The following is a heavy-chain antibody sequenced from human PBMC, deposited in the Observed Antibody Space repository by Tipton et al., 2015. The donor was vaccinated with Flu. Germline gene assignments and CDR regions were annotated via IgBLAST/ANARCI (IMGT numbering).Heavy chain of an antibody. J-gene: IGHJ5*02. CDR1: DGSISSSTYY. Sequence: LTCTVSDGSISSSTYYWGWIRQPPGKGLEWIGSMYNSGSTYYNTSLKSRVTISVDTSKNQFSLKLSSVTAADTAVYYCARENRDIVLVVYASNWFDPWGQGTLVTVSS. CDR3: ARENRDIVLVVYASNWFDP. D-gene: IGHD2-8*02. V-gene: IGHV4-39*07. CDR2: MYNSGST.